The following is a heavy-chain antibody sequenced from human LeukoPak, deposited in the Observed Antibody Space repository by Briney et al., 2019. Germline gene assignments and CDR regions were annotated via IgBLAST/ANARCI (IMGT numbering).Heavy chain of an antibody. CDR1: GDTFIGYY. D-gene: IGHD2-21*01. V-gene: IGHV1-2*02. Sequence: ASVQVFCSGSGDTFIGYYMHWVRRAPGQGVVWMGGINPNSGGTNYAQTFQGRVTMTRDTSISTAYMELSGLRASDAAVYYCARARPYCGGDCLWDYYYYMDVWGKGTTVTVSS. J-gene: IGHJ6*03. CDR3: ARARPYCGGDCLWDYYYYMDV. CDR2: INPNSGGT.